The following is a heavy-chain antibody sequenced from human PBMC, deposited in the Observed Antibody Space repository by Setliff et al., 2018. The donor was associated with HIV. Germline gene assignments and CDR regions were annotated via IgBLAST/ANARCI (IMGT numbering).Heavy chain of an antibody. CDR2: IIPILGTA. J-gene: IGHJ5*02. Sequence: SVKVSCKASGGTFSSYAISWVRQAPGQGLEWMGGIIPILGTANYAQKFQGRVTITTDESTSTAYMELSSLRSEDTAVYYCARDQSAMVRGWYDPWGQGTRVTVSS. V-gene: IGHV1-69*05. CDR1: GGTFSSYA. D-gene: IGHD5-18*01. CDR3: ARDQSAMVRGWYDP.